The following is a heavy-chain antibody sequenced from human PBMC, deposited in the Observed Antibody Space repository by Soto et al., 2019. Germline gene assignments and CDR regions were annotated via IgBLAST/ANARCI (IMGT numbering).Heavy chain of an antibody. D-gene: IGHD1-20*01. CDR1: GYTFTGYY. J-gene: IGHJ4*02. Sequence: ASVMVACKACGYTFTGYYMHCVRQAPGQGLEWMGWINPNSGGTNYAQKFQGWVTMTRDTSTSTAYMELSRLRSDDTAVYYCARCNNWNYLDYWGQGTLVTVSS. CDR3: ARCNNWNYLDY. V-gene: IGHV1-2*04. CDR2: INPNSGGT.